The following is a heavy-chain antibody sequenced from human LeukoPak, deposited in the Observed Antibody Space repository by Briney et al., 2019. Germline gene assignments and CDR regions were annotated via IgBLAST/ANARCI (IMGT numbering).Heavy chain of an antibody. V-gene: IGHV3-7*01. D-gene: IGHD4-17*01. CDR3: ARGPGYGEFDV. CDR2: IKEDGSEK. CDR1: GFTFSRYW. Sequence: GGSLRLSCAASGFTFSRYWMSWVRQAPGKGPEFVANIKEDGSEKSYVDSVKGRFTISRDNAKNSVSLQMNSLRVDDTAVYYCARGPGYGEFDVWGQGARVIVSS. J-gene: IGHJ3*01.